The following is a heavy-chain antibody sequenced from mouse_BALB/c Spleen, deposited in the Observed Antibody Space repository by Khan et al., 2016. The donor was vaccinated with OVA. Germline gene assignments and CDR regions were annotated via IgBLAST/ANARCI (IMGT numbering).Heavy chain of an antibody. CDR2: IYPGSGNT. CDR1: GYTFTDYY. V-gene: IGHV1-77*01. CDR3: ARSNYVGYTFAY. Sequence: VQLQESGAELARPGASVKLSCKASGYTFTDYYINWVKQRTGQGLEWIGEIYPGSGNTYYNEKFKDKATLNADKSSTTAYMQLSSLTSEDSAVYFCARSNYVGYTFAYWGQGTLVTVAA. J-gene: IGHJ3*01. D-gene: IGHD1-2*01.